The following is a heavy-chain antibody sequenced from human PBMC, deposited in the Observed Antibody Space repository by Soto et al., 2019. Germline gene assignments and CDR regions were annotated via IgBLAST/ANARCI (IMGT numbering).Heavy chain of an antibody. Sequence: SVKVSCTASGGTFSSYAISWVRQAPGQGLEWMGGIIPIFGTANYAQKFQGRVTITADESTSTAYMELSSLRSEDTAVYYCAILGRDGYNFRAFDIWGQATMVTVSS. CDR1: GGTFSSYA. CDR2: IIPIFGTA. CDR3: AILGRDGYNFRAFDI. V-gene: IGHV1-69*13. J-gene: IGHJ3*02. D-gene: IGHD5-12*01.